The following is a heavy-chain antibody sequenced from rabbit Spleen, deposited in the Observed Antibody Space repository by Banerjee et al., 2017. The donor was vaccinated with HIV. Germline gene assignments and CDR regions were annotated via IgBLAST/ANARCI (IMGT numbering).Heavy chain of an antibody. Sequence: QLKESGGGLVQPGGSLKLSCKASGFTLSSYYMNWVRQAPGKGLEWIGYIDPVFSITYYASWVNGRFSISRENAQNTVFLQMTSLTDADTATYFCARDGAGGSYFALWGQGTLVTVS. J-gene: IGHJ4*01. CDR1: GFTLSSYY. CDR3: ARDGAGGSYFAL. V-gene: IGHV1S7*01. CDR2: IDPVFSIT. D-gene: IGHD8-1*01.